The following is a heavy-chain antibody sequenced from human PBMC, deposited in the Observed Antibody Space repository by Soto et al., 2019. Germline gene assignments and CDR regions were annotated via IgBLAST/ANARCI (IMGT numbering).Heavy chain of an antibody. J-gene: IGHJ6*02. CDR2: ISYDGSNK. Sequence: GGSLRLSCAASGFTFSSYGMHWVRQAPGKGLEWVAVISYDGSNKYYADYVKGRFTISRDNSKKTLYLQMNSLRAEDTAVYYCAKDRGRALRGMDVWGQGTTVTVSS. D-gene: IGHD3-10*01. V-gene: IGHV3-30*18. CDR3: AKDRGRALRGMDV. CDR1: GFTFSSYG.